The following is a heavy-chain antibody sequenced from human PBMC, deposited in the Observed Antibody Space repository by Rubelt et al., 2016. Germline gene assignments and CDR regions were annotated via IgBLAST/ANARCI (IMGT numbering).Heavy chain of an antibody. CDR3: ARGSRGWSPF. D-gene: IGHD6-19*01. V-gene: IGHV1-2*02. CDR2: INPNSGDT. Sequence: QVQLVQSGTEVKKPGASVKVSCKASGYTFTGYYMHWVRQAPGQGLEWMGWINPNSGDTNYAQQFQGRVTMTRDTSTSAAYRELSRLRSDDTAVYYCARGSRGWSPFWGQGTLVTVSS. J-gene: IGHJ4*02. CDR1: GYTFTGYY.